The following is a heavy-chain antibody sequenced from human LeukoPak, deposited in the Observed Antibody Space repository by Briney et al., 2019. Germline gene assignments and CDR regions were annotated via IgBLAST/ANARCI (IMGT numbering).Heavy chain of an antibody. CDR2: ISYDGSNK. CDR3: AKDLGFYCSGGSCYGPFDY. J-gene: IGHJ4*02. V-gene: IGHV3-30*18. D-gene: IGHD2-15*01. Sequence: GGSLRLSCAASGFTFSSYGMHWVRQAPGKGLEWVAVISYDGSNKYYADSVKGRFTISRDNSKNTLYLQMNSLRAEDTAVYYCAKDLGFYCSGGSCYGPFDYWGQGTLVTVSS. CDR1: GFTFSSYG.